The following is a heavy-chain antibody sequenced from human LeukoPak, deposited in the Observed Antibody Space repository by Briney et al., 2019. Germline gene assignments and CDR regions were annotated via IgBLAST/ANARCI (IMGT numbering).Heavy chain of an antibody. V-gene: IGHV1-18*01. Sequence: ASVKVSCKASGYTFTDFGISWVRQAPGQGLEWMGWISAYNGNTQYAQRYQARVTMTTDTSTSTAYMDLRSLRSDDTAVYYCARDLGASTVIFFDFWGQGTLVTVSS. CDR3: ARDLGASTVIFFDF. J-gene: IGHJ4*02. CDR2: ISAYNGNT. D-gene: IGHD4-11*01. CDR1: GYTFTDFG.